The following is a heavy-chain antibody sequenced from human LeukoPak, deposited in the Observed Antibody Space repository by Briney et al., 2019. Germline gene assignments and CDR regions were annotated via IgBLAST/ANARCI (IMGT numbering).Heavy chain of an antibody. Sequence: SETLSLTCTVSGGSISSSSYYWGWIRQPPGKGLEWIGSIYYSGSTYYNPSLKSRVTISVDTSKNQFSLKLSSVTAADTAVYYCVRGFGVVITKYYFDYWGQGTLVTVSS. CDR2: IYYSGST. V-gene: IGHV4-39*01. CDR1: GGSISSSSYY. CDR3: VRGFGVVITKYYFDY. J-gene: IGHJ4*02. D-gene: IGHD3-3*01.